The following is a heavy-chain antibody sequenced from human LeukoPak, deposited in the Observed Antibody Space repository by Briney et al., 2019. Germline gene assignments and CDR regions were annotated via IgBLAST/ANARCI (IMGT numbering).Heavy chain of an antibody. Sequence: ASVKVSCKASGYTFTSYAMHWVRQAPGQRLEWMGRINAGNGNTKYSQKFQGRVTITRDTSASTAYMELSSLRSEDTAVYYCARYDGYNYDAFDIWGQGTMVTVFS. CDR2: INAGNGNT. CDR1: GYTFTSYA. V-gene: IGHV1-3*01. CDR3: ARYDGYNYDAFDI. J-gene: IGHJ3*02. D-gene: IGHD5-24*01.